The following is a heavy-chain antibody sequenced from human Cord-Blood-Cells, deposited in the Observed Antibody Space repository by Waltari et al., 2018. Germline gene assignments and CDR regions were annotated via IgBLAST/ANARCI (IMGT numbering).Heavy chain of an antibody. Sequence: QLQLQESGPGLVKPSETLSLTCTVSGGSISSSSYYWGWIRQPPGKGLEWIGSIYYSGSTYYNPSLKSRVTISVDTSKNQFSLKLSSVTAADTAVYYCARTRIAARQSPTFFDYWGQGTLVTVSS. CDR2: IYYSGST. CDR3: ARTRIAARQSPTFFDY. J-gene: IGHJ4*02. CDR1: GGSISSSSYY. V-gene: IGHV4-39*01. D-gene: IGHD6-6*01.